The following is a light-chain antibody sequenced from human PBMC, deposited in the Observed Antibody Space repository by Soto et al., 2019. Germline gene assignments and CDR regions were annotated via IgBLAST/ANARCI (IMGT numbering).Light chain of an antibody. Sequence: DLQMTQSPSSLSASVGDRVTITCQASQDISNYLNWYQQKPGKAPKLLIYDASNLETGVPSRFSGSGSGTEFTLTISSLQPDDFATYYCQHYNSYSEAFGQGTKVDIK. J-gene: IGKJ1*01. V-gene: IGKV1-33*01. CDR2: DAS. CDR3: QHYNSYSEA. CDR1: QDISNY.